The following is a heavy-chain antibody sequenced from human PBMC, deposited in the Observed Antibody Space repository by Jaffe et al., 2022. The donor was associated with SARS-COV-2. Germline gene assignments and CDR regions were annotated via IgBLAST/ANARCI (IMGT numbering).Heavy chain of an antibody. CDR3: ARVGITFGGVIEGGNFDY. D-gene: IGHD3-16*02. V-gene: IGHV3-30-3*01. J-gene: IGHJ4*02. CDR2: ISYDGSNK. Sequence: QVQLVESGGGVVQPGRSLRLSCAASGFTFSSYAMHWVRQAPGKGLEWVAVISYDGSNKYYADSVKGRFTISRDNSKNTLYLQMNSLRAEDTAVYYCARVGITFGGVIEGGNFDYWGQGTLVTVSS. CDR1: GFTFSSYA.